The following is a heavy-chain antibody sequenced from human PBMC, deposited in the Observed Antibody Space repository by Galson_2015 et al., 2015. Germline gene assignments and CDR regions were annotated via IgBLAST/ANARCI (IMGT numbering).Heavy chain of an antibody. CDR1: GGSISSGSYY. CDR2: IYYSGTT. CDR3: ARRKIVATIDY. V-gene: IGHV4-39*01. D-gene: IGHD5-12*01. Sequence: ATLSLTCTVSGGSISSGSYYWAWIRPPPGEGLEWIGSIYYSGTTYYNPSLQSRLTISVNTSENQFSLRLSSVSAADTAVYYCARRKIVATIDYWGQGSLVTVSS. J-gene: IGHJ4*02.